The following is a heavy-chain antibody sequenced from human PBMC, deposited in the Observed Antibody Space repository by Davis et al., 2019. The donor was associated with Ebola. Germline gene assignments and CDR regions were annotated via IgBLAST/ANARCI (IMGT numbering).Heavy chain of an antibody. Sequence: SETLSLTCAVYGGSFSEYMWSWIRLPPGKGLEWIGKVSHGGVSDYNPSLTSRVTISVDTSKNQFSLRMNSVTAADTAVYYCARGRRYSYGPPRYWGQGTLVTVSS. J-gene: IGHJ4*02. D-gene: IGHD5-18*01. CDR1: GGSFSEYM. CDR3: ARGRRYSYGPPRY. CDR2: VSHGGVS. V-gene: IGHV4-34*01.